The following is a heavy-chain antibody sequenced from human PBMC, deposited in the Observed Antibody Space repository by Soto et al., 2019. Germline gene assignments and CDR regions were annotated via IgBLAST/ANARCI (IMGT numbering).Heavy chain of an antibody. Sequence: QVQLVQSGAEVKKPGASVKVSCKASGYTLIVYYMHWVRQTPEQGLEWMGWINPNSGGTNYAQKFQGRVTMTRDTSISSACMELGRLSSDATAGYYCASGQLYFFDSWGQGTIVTVCS. D-gene: IGHD1-1*01. CDR2: INPNSGGT. CDR3: ASGQLYFFDS. CDR1: GYTLIVYY. J-gene: IGHJ4*02. V-gene: IGHV1-2*02.